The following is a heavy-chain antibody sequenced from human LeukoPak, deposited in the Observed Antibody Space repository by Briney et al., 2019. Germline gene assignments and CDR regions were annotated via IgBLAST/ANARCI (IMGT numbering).Heavy chain of an antibody. V-gene: IGHV3-74*01. Sequence: GGSLRLSCAASGFTFSSYWMHWVRQAPGKGLVWVSRINSDGSSTSYADSVKGRFTISRDNAKNTLYLQMNSLRAEDTAVYYCASLASSSSWSRANFDYWGQGTLVTVSS. CDR3: ASLASSSSWSRANFDY. D-gene: IGHD6-13*01. CDR2: INSDGSST. CDR1: GFTFSSYW. J-gene: IGHJ4*02.